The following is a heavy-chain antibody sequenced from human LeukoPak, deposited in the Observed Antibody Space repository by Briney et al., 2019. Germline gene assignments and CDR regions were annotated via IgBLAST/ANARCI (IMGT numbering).Heavy chain of an antibody. CDR1: GYSFTSYW. V-gene: IGHV5-10-1*01. CDR2: IDPSDSYT. J-gene: IGHJ3*02. CDR3: ARPSNYYDILTYPYAFDI. Sequence: GESLKISCKGSGYSFTSYWISWVRQIPGKGLEWMGRIDPSDSYTNYSPSFQGHVTISADKSISTAYLQWSSLKASDTAMYYCARPSNYYDILTYPYAFDIWGQGTMVTVSS. D-gene: IGHD3-9*01.